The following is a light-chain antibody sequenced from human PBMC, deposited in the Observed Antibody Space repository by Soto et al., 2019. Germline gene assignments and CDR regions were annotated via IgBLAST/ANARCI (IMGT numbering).Light chain of an antibody. CDR1: QTISSW. CDR3: QQYDLYWT. J-gene: IGKJ1*01. V-gene: IGKV1-5*03. Sequence: DIQMTQSPSTLSGSVGDRVTITCRASQTISSWLAWYQQKPGKAPKLLIYKASTLKSGVPSRFSGSGSGTDFSLSIDSLQPDDVATYYCQQYDLYWTFGQGTKVDI. CDR2: KAS.